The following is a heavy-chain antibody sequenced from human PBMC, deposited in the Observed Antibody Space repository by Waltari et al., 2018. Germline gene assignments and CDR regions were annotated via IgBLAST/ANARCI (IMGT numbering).Heavy chain of an antibody. CDR1: GRSFSGYY. J-gene: IGHJ4*02. CDR3: ARGWYSSSSPDY. V-gene: IGHV4-34*01. Sequence: QVQLQQWGAGLLKPSETLSLTCAVYGRSFSGYYWSWIRQPPGKGLEWIGEINHSGSTNYNPSLKSRVTISVDTSKNQFSLKLSSVTAADTAVYYCARGWYSSSSPDYWGQGTLVTVSS. D-gene: IGHD6-13*01. CDR2: INHSGST.